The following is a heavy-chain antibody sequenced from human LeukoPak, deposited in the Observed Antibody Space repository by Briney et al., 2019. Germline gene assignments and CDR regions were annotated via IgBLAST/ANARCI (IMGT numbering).Heavy chain of an antibody. Sequence: GGSLRLSCAASGFTVSSNYMSWVRQAPGKGLEWVSVIYSGGSTYYADSVKGRFTISRDNSKNTLYLQMNSLRAEDTAVYYCASRRDTAMADYYYYGMDVWGQGTTVTVSS. V-gene: IGHV3-53*01. CDR2: IYSGGST. CDR3: ASRRDTAMADYYYYGMDV. J-gene: IGHJ6*02. CDR1: GFTVSSNY. D-gene: IGHD5-18*01.